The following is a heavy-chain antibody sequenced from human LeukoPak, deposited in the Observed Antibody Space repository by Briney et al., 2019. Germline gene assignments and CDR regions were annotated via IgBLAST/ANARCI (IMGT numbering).Heavy chain of an antibody. CDR1: GGSISSYY. CDR3: AGAQLERRWFRCDP. Sequence: PSETLSLTCTVSGGSISSYYWSWIRQPPGKGLEWIGYIYYSGSTNYNPSLKSRVTISVDTSKNQFSLKLSSVTAADTAVYYCAGAQLERRWFRCDPWGQGTLVTVSS. CDR2: IYYSGST. V-gene: IGHV4-59*01. J-gene: IGHJ5*02. D-gene: IGHD1-1*01.